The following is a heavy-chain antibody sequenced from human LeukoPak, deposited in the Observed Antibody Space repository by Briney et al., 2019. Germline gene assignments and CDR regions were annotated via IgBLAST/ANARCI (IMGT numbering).Heavy chain of an antibody. CDR2: IRGNGGDP. Sequence: PGGSLRLSCAASGLTFSSYAMTWVRQAPGKGLEWVSSIRGNGGDPYYADSVKGRFTISSDNSKNTLYLQMNSLTAEDTAVYYCTKDGGSYRYFDCWGQGTLVSVSS. CDR1: GLTFSSYA. D-gene: IGHD1-26*01. CDR3: TKDGGSYRYFDC. J-gene: IGHJ4*02. V-gene: IGHV3-23*01.